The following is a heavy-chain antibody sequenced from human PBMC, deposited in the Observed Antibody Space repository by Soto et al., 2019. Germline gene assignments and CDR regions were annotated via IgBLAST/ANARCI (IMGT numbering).Heavy chain of an antibody. CDR2: ISGSGGST. J-gene: IGHJ4*02. V-gene: IGHV3-23*01. D-gene: IGHD6-19*01. Sequence: GSLRLSCAASGFTFSSYAMSWVRQAPGKGLEWVSTISGSGGSTYYADSVKGRFTISRDNSKNTLYLQMNSLRAEDTAVYYCASRSSGWYFDYWGQGTLVTVSS. CDR1: GFTFSSYA. CDR3: ASRSSGWYFDY.